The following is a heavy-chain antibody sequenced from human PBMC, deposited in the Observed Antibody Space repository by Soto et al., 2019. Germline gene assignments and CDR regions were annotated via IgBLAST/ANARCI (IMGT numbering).Heavy chain of an antibody. CDR1: GYTFTSYG. J-gene: IGHJ4*02. CDR2: ISAYNGDT. CDR3: VRDPDGHIDFDY. V-gene: IGHV1-18*01. Sequence: QVQLVQSGAEVKEPGASVKISCKASGYTFTSYGISWVRQAPGQGLEWMSWISAYNGDTNYAQKVQGRVTMTTDTSTSTAVMKLRSLRFDDTAVYYCVRDPDGHIDFDYWGQGTLVTVSS.